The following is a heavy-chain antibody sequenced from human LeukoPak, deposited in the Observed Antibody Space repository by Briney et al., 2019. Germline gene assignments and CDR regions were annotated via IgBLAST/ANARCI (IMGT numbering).Heavy chain of an antibody. CDR2: INPGDSDT. J-gene: IGHJ5*02. D-gene: IGHD3-10*01. Sequence: PGESLKISCQASGYSFTSSWIGWARQMPGKGLEWMAIINPGDSDTRYSPSFQGQVTISADKSTSTVYLQWGSLKASDTAMYYCARQPGAGWFDPWGQGTLVTVSS. V-gene: IGHV5-51*01. CDR1: GYSFTSSW. CDR3: ARQPGAGWFDP.